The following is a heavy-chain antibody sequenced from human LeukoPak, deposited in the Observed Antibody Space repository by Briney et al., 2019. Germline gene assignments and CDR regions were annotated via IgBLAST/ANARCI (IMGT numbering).Heavy chain of an antibody. Sequence: GRSLRLSCAASGFTFDDYAMHWVRLAPGKGLEWISGINWNGGTIVYADPVKGRFSISRDNAKNTLYLQMDSLRPDDTALYFCAKDKVSIPYGMDVWGQGTTVIVSS. V-gene: IGHV3-9*01. D-gene: IGHD5/OR15-5a*01. CDR3: AKDKVSIPYGMDV. CDR2: INWNGGTI. J-gene: IGHJ6*02. CDR1: GFTFDDYA.